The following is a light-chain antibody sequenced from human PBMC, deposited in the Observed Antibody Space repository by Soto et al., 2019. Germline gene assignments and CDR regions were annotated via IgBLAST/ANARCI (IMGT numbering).Light chain of an antibody. CDR1: QSVSSK. CDR3: QQYKNYPWT. CDR2: GAS. Sequence: EIVMTQSPATLSVSPGERATLSCRASQSVSSKLAWYQQKPGQAPRVLIYGASTRATGIPARFSGSGSGTEFTLTISSLQSEDFAVYYCQQYKNYPWTFGQGTKVEIK. J-gene: IGKJ1*01. V-gene: IGKV3-15*01.